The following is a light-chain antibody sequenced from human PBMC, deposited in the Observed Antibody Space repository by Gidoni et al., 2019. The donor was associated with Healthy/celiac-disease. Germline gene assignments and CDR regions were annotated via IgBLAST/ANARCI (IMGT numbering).Light chain of an antibody. CDR1: QSVSSSY. Sequence: DIVLTQSPGTLSFSPGERATLSCRASQSVSSSYLSWYQQKPGQAPRLLIYGASSRATGIPDRFSGSGSGTDFTLTISRLEPEDFAVYYCQQYSSSPTFGQGTRLEIK. CDR2: GAS. CDR3: QQYSSSPT. J-gene: IGKJ5*01. V-gene: IGKV3-20*01.